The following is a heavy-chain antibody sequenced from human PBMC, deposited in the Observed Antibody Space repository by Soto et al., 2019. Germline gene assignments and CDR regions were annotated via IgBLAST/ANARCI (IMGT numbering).Heavy chain of an antibody. CDR2: ISGSGSST. CDR1: GFTFSSYA. CDR3: AKGQQFYFYYGMDV. D-gene: IGHD6-13*01. J-gene: IGHJ6*02. V-gene: IGHV3-23*01. Sequence: EVQVLESGGGLVQPGGSLRLSCAASGFTFSSYAMNWVRQAPGKGLEWVSGISGSGSSTYYADSVKGRFTIYRDNSKKTLYLQTNSLRAEDTAVYYCAKGQQFYFYYGMDVWGQGTTVTVSS.